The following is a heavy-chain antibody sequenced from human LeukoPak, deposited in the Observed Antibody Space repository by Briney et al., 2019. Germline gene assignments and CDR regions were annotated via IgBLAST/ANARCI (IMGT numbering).Heavy chain of an antibody. D-gene: IGHD2-15*01. CDR3: ARANCSGGSCYTDY. J-gene: IGHJ4*02. V-gene: IGHV3-21*01. Sequence: GGSLRLSCAASGFTFSSYSMNWVRQAPGKGLDWVSSISSSSSYIYYADSVKGRFTISRDNAKNSLYLQMNSLRAEDTAVYYCARANCSGGSCYTDYWGQGTLVTVSS. CDR2: ISSSSSYI. CDR1: GFTFSSYS.